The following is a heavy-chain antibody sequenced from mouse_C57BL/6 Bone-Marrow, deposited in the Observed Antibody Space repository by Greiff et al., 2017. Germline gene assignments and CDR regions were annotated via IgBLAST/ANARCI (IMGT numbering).Heavy chain of an antibody. J-gene: IGHJ2*01. Sequence: EVQLVESGPELAKPGASVKISCKASGYSFTDYNMHWVKQSNGQSLEWIGEINPNYGTTSYNQKFQGKATLTVDQSSSTAYIHLHSLTSEDSGVYYCASYKGSWGPGTTLPVS. V-gene: IGHV1-39*01. D-gene: IGHD1-3*01. CDR1: GYSFTDYN. CDR2: INPNYGTT. CDR3: ASYKGS.